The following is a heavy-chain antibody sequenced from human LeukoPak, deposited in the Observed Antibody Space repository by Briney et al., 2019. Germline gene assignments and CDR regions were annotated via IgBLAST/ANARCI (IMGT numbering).Heavy chain of an antibody. D-gene: IGHD3-3*01. CDR3: ARGPRGIFGVAIRYYFDY. CDR1: GYTFTGYY. J-gene: IGHJ4*02. CDR2: INPNSGGT. V-gene: IGHV1-2*06. Sequence: ASVKVSCKASGYTFTGYYMRWVRQAPGQGLEWMGRINPNSGGTNYAQKFQGRVTMTRDTSISTAYMELSRLRSDDTAVYYCARGPRGIFGVAIRYYFDYWGQGTPVTVSS.